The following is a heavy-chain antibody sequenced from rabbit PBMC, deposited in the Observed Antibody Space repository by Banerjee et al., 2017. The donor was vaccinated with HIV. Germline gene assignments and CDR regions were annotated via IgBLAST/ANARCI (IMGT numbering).Heavy chain of an antibody. D-gene: IGHD1-1*01. J-gene: IGHJ4*01. CDR2: IDPVFGST. CDR3: VRDQAHMLDL. Sequence: QLEESGGGLVQPGGSLKLSCKASGFDFSNYGVSWVRQAPGKGLEWIGYIDPVFGSTHYASWVNGRFTISSHNAQNTLYLQLNSLTAADTATYFCVRDQAHMLDLWGPGTLVTVS. V-gene: IGHV1S7*01. CDR1: GFDFSNYG.